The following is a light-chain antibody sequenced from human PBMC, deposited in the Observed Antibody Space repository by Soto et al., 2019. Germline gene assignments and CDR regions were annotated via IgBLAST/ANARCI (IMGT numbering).Light chain of an antibody. V-gene: IGLV2-14*03. Sequence: LTQTASVSRSPSPAITISGTGTISGVVGYNYVYWYQHHPGQPPNLIIYDVSDRPSGVSIRFSGSKSDNTASLTISGLQPEDEADYHCSSYTTSNSRQIVFGTGTKVTVL. CDR1: ISGVVGYNY. J-gene: IGLJ1*01. CDR2: DVS. CDR3: SSYTTSNSRQIV.